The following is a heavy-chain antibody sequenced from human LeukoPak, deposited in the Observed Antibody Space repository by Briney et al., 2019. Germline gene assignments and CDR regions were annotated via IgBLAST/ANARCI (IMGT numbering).Heavy chain of an antibody. CDR1: G. V-gene: IGHV3-23*01. J-gene: IGHJ1*01. Sequence: GXXWXRQAPGXXXXXXXAISGTGGSTYYADSVKXRFTITRDKSKNTLYMQMNRLRAGDTALYYCXXXXXXXXXXXXXXXXXXXXXXWG. CDR3: XXXXXXXXXXXXXXXXXXXXXX. CDR2: ISGTGGST.